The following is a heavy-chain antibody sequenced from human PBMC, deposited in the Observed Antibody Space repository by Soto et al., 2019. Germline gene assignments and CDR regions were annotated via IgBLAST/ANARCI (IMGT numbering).Heavy chain of an antibody. CDR3: AREGGESSDGLYYFDS. V-gene: IGHV4-30-4*01. Sequence: LTCTVSGGSTSSDNYWSWIRQPPGKGLEWIGHIYYSGNTDYNPSLKSRLAISIDTSKNQFSLKLSSVTAADTAVYFCAREGGESSDGLYYFDSWGQGSLVTVSS. J-gene: IGHJ4*02. D-gene: IGHD3-16*01. CDR2: IYYSGNT. CDR1: GGSTSSDNY.